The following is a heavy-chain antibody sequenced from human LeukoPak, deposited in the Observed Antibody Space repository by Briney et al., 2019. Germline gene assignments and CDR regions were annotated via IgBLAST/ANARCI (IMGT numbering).Heavy chain of an antibody. CDR2: ISAYNGNT. Sequence: ASVKVSCKASGYTFTSYDISWVRQAPGQGLEWMGWISAYNGNTNYAQKLQGRVTMTTDTSTSTAYMELRSLRSDDTAVYYCARDHRRITIFGVVPRAPYYFDYWGQGTLVTVSS. V-gene: IGHV1-18*01. CDR1: GYTFTSYD. CDR3: ARDHRRITIFGVVPRAPYYFDY. J-gene: IGHJ4*02. D-gene: IGHD3-3*01.